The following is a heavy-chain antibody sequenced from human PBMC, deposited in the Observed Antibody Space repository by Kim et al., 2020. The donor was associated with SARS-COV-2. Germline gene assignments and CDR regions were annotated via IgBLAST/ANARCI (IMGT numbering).Heavy chain of an antibody. Sequence: GGSLRLSCAASGFTFSSYAMSWVRQAPGKGLEWVSAISGSGGSTYYADSVKGRFTISRDNSKNTLYLQMNSLRAEDTAVYYCAKKGGVRGVIITPLDYWGQGTLVTVSS. D-gene: IGHD3-10*01. J-gene: IGHJ4*02. V-gene: IGHV3-23*01. CDR2: ISGSGGST. CDR1: GFTFSSYA. CDR3: AKKGGVRGVIITPLDY.